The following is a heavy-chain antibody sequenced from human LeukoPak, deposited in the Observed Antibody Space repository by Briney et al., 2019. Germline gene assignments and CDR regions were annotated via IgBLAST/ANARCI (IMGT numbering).Heavy chain of an antibody. CDR2: IIPILGIA. J-gene: IGHJ6*02. V-gene: IGHV1-69*04. Sequence: ASVKVPCKASGGTFSSYAISWVRQAPGQGLEWMGRIIPILGIANYAQKFQGRVTITADKSTSTAYMELSSLRSEDTAVYYCARDSSLPPYYYYGMDVWGQGTTVTVSS. CDR1: GGTFSSYA. CDR3: ARDSSLPPYYYYGMDV.